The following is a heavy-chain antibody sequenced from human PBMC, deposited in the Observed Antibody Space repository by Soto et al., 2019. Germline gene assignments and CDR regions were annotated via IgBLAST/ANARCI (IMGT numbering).Heavy chain of an antibody. D-gene: IGHD1-26*01. CDR2: FRTGGDDGTT. CDR1: GFTFSSYS. J-gene: IGHJ4*02. CDR3: ARDSTDADSGSYSGDY. Sequence: GGSLRLSCAASGFTFSSYSMSWVRQAPGKGLEWVSGFRTGGDDGTTYYADSVKGRFTISRDNSKNTLFLQMNSLRDEDTAVYYCARDSTDADSGSYSGDYWGQGTLVTVSS. V-gene: IGHV3-23*01.